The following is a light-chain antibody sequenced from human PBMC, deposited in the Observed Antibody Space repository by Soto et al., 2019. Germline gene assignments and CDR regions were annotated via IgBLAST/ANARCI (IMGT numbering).Light chain of an antibody. V-gene: IGLV2-14*01. CDR2: EVT. Sequence: QSALTQPASVSGSPGQSIAISCTGTSSDVGGYNFVSWYQQHPGKAPKLIIHEVTNRPSGVSDRFSGSKSGNTASLTISGLQADDEADYYCSLHTAYNTRVFGSGTEVTVL. CDR3: SLHTAYNTRV. J-gene: IGLJ1*01. CDR1: SSDVGGYNF.